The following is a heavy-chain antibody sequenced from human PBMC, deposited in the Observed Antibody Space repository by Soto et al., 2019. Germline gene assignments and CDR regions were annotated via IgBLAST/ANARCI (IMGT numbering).Heavy chain of an antibody. D-gene: IGHD3-3*01. CDR1: GYTFTSYG. J-gene: IGHJ3*02. V-gene: IGHV1-18*01. CDR2: TSAYNGNT. CDR3: ARINEYYDFDAFDI. Sequence: ASVKVSCKASGYTFTSYGISWVRQAPGQGLEWMGWTSAYNGNTNYAQKLQGRVTMTTDTSTSTAYMELRSLRSDDTAVYYCARINEYYDFDAFDIWGQGTMVTVSS.